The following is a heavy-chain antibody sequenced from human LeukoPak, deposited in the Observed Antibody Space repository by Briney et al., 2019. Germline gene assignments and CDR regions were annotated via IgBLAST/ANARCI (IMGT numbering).Heavy chain of an antibody. D-gene: IGHD4-17*01. CDR2: ISSSGSTM. Sequence: GGSLRLSCAASGFTFSSYEMNWVRQAPGKGLEWVSYISSSGSTMYYADSVKGRFTISRDNAKNSLYLQMNSLRAEDTAVYYCARDLRGLVSWFDPWGQGTLVTVSS. V-gene: IGHV3-48*03. CDR3: ARDLRGLVSWFDP. CDR1: GFTFSSYE. J-gene: IGHJ5*02.